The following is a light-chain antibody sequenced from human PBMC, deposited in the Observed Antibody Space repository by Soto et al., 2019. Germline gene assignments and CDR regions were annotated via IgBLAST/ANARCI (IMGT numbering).Light chain of an antibody. CDR2: GAS. V-gene: IGKV3-20*01. Sequence: EIVLTQSPGPLSLSPGERATLSCRASQSISSSFLAWYQQKPGQAPRLLTYGASSRATGIPDRFSGSGSGTDFTLTISRLEPEDFAVFYCQQYDSSPWTFGQGTQVEIK. CDR1: QSISSSF. J-gene: IGKJ1*01. CDR3: QQYDSSPWT.